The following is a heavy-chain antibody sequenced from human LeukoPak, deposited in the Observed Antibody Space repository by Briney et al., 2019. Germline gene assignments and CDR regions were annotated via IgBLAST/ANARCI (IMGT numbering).Heavy chain of an antibody. CDR1: GYTFTSYD. D-gene: IGHD3-10*01. Sequence: ASVKVSCKASGYTFTSYDINWVRQATGQGLEWMGWMNPNSGNTGYAQKFQGRVTMTRNTSISTAYMELSSLRSEDTAVYYCARGRITMVRGVIIDYYFDSWGQGTLVTVSS. CDR3: ARGRITMVRGVIIDYYFDS. J-gene: IGHJ4*02. V-gene: IGHV1-8*01. CDR2: MNPNSGNT.